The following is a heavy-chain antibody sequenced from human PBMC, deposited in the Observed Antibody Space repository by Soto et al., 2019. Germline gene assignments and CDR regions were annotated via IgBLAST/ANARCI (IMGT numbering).Heavy chain of an antibody. V-gene: IGHV1-69*02. J-gene: IGHJ2*01. D-gene: IGHD5-12*01. CDR3: ARMATNLDWYFDL. CDR1: GGTFSSYT. Sequence: QVQLVQSGAEVKKPGSSVKVSCKASGGTFSSYTISWVRQAPGQGLEWMGRIIPILGIANYAQKFQGRVTSTADKSTGTAYMELGSLRSEDTAVYYCARMATNLDWYFDLWGRGTLVTVSS. CDR2: IIPILGIA.